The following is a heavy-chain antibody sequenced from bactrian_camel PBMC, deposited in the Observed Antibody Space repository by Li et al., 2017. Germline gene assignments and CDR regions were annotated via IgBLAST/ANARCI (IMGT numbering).Heavy chain of an antibody. Sequence: QVQLVESGGGSVQARGSLRLSCAASGLTSCNHDMTWYRQAPGKDREFVSRIASDGRTAYADSVKGRFTISQDNAKATVYLQMDSLTPEDTAMYYCVADPSPYTIRFASPRYWGQGTQVTVS. J-gene: IGHJ4*01. CDR2: IASDGRT. D-gene: IGHD2*01. CDR1: GLTSCNHD. CDR3: VADPSPYTIRFASPRY. V-gene: IGHV3S53*01.